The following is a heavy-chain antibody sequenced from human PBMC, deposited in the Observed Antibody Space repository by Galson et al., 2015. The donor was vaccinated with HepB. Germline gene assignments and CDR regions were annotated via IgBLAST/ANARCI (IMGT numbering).Heavy chain of an antibody. Sequence: LRLSCAASGFMFSGHCMTWVRQAPGKGLEWVANIKEDASIKYYVDSVTGRFTISRDNARNLLYLQMNGLRAEDTAVYFCARNRGYETFDYWGQGALVTVSS. D-gene: IGHD5-12*01. CDR3: ARNRGYETFDY. CDR1: GFMFSGHC. J-gene: IGHJ4*02. V-gene: IGHV3-7*03. CDR2: IKEDASIK.